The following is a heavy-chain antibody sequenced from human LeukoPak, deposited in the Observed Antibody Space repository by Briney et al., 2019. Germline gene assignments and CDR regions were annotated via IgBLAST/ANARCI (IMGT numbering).Heavy chain of an antibody. CDR3: ARGGGLLQDWFDP. J-gene: IGHJ5*02. CDR2: IFPIFGTA. CDR1: GGTFSIYA. D-gene: IGHD2-15*01. Sequence: ASLKVSCKASGGTFSIYAISWVRQAPGQGLEWVGGIFPIFGTANYAQKSQGRVPIPADESTSTAYMELSSLRSEDTAVYYCARGGGLLQDWFDPWGQGTLVTVSS. V-gene: IGHV1-69*13.